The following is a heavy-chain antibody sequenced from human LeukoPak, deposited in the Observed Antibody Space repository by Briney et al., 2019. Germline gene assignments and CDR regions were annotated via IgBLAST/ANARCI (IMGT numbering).Heavy chain of an antibody. J-gene: IGHJ4*02. D-gene: IGHD3-22*01. Sequence: SQTLSLTCTVSGGSISSGDYYWSWIRQPPGKGLEWIGYIYYSGSTYYNPSLKSRVTISVDTSKNQFSLKLSSVTAADTAVYYCARVDSSGYYPFDYWGQGTLVTVSS. CDR2: IYYSGST. V-gene: IGHV4-30-4*01. CDR1: GGSISSGDYY. CDR3: ARVDSSGYYPFDY.